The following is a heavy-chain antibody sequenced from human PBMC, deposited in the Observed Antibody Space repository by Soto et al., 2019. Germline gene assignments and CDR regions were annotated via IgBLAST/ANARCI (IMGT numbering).Heavy chain of an antibody. CDR1: GYTFTDYY. CDR3: AGTGGIPS. D-gene: IGHD1-26*01. CDR2: INPNSGGT. V-gene: IGHV1-2*02. J-gene: IGHJ4*02. Sequence: QVQLVQSGPEVKKPGASVKVSCKASGYTFTDYYMQWVRQAPGQGLEWMGWINPNSGGTNSAPKFQGRVSMTRDTSISTAYLELSSLRSDDTAVYYCAGTGGIPSWGPGTLVIVSS.